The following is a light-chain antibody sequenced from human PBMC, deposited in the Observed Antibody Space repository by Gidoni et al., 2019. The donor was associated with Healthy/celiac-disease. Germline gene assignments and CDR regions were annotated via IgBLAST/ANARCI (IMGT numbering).Light chain of an antibody. CDR1: QSVSSN. J-gene: IGKJ1*01. Sequence: IVMTQSPATLSVSPGERATLSCRASQSVSSNLAWYQQKPGQAPRLLIYGASTRATGIPARFSGSGSGTEFTLTISSLQSEDFAVYYCQQYNNWPPGTFXQXTKVEIK. CDR2: GAS. CDR3: QQYNNWPPGT. V-gene: IGKV3-15*01.